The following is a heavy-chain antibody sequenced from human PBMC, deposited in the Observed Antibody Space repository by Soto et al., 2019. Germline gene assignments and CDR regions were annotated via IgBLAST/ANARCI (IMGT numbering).Heavy chain of an antibody. Sequence: EVQLVESGGGLVQPGGSLRLSCAASGFTFSSYWMSWVRQAPGKGLEWVANIKQDGSEKYYVDSVKGRFTISRDNAKNSLYLQMNSLRAEDTAVYYCARDQEYYDSNGMDVWGQGTTVTVSS. CDR3: ARDQEYYDSNGMDV. CDR2: IKQDGSEK. J-gene: IGHJ6*02. CDR1: GFTFSSYW. D-gene: IGHD3-22*01. V-gene: IGHV3-7*05.